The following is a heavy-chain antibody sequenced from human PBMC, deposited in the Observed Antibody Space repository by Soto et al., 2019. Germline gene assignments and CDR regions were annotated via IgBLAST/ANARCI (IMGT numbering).Heavy chain of an antibody. Sequence: EVQLLESGGGLVKRGGSLRLSCAASGFTFNIYTMSWVRQAPGKGLEWVSGIGARGSDTYFPDSVKGRFTISRDNAMDMVYLQMNSLRAEDTAVYFCAKGGTYHIGDFDSWGQGTLVTVSS. CDR3: AKGGTYHIGDFDS. J-gene: IGHJ4*02. D-gene: IGHD5-12*01. CDR1: GFTFNIYT. CDR2: IGARGSDT. V-gene: IGHV3-23*01.